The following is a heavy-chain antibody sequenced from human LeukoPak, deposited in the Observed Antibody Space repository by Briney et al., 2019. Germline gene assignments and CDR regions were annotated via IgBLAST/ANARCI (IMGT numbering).Heavy chain of an antibody. V-gene: IGHV4-31*03. D-gene: IGHD2-15*01. CDR3: AREGSGHFDY. CDR2: IYYSGST. Sequence: SETLSLTCTVSGGSISSGGYYWSWIRQHPGKGLEWIGYIYYSGSTYYNPSLRSRVTISVDTSKNQFSLKLSSVTAADTAVYYCAREGSGHFDYWGQGTLVTVSS. CDR1: GGSISSGGYY. J-gene: IGHJ4*02.